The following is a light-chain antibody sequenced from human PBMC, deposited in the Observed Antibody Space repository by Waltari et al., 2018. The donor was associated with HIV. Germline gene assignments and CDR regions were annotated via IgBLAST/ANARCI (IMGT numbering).Light chain of an antibody. Sequence: DIVMTQSPDSLAVSLGERATIKCKSSQNFFYSSNNRNYLSWYQQKAGQPPKLIIYWASSRQSGVPDRFSGSGSGTDFTLTISSLQAEDVAVYFCQQTYTIPPTFGGGTKVEIK. CDR1: QNFFYSSNNRNY. CDR3: QQTYTIPPT. V-gene: IGKV4-1*01. CDR2: WAS. J-gene: IGKJ4*01.